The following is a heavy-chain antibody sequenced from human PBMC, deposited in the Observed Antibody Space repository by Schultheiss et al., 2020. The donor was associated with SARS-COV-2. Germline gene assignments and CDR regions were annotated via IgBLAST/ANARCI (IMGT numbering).Heavy chain of an antibody. CDR2: IYSGGST. Sequence: GGSLRLSCAASGFTVSSNYMSWVRQAPGKGLEWVSVIYSGGSTYYADSVKGRFTISRDNSKNTLYLQMNSLRAEDTAVYYCAKAPSAIVVVPTFDYWGQGTLVTVSS. CDR1: GFTVSSNY. CDR3: AKAPSAIVVVPTFDY. V-gene: IGHV3-66*01. D-gene: IGHD2-2*01. J-gene: IGHJ4*02.